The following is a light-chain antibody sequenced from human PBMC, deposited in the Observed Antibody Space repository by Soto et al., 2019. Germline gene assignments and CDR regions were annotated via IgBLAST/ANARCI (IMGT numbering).Light chain of an antibody. V-gene: IGLV2-14*01. CDR2: DVS. Sequence: SVLTQPASVSGSPGQSITISCTGTSSDVGGYNYVSWYQQHPGKAPKLMIYDVSNRPSGVSNRFSGSKSGNTASLTISGLQAEDEADYYCNSYTSSSTLYVFGTGTKVTAL. CDR1: SSDVGGYNY. J-gene: IGLJ1*01. CDR3: NSYTSSSTLYV.